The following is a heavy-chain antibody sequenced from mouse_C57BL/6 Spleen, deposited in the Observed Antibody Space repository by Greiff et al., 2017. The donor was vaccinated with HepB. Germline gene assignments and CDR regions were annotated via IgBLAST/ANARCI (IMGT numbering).Heavy chain of an antibody. CDR3: ARGSFSLYAMDY. Sequence: QVQLQQSGAELVRPGTSVKVSCKASGYAFTNYLIEWVKQRPGQGLEWIGVINPGSGGTNYNEKFKGKATLTADKSSSTAYMQLSSLTSEDSAVYFCARGSFSLYAMDYWGQGTSVTVSS. J-gene: IGHJ4*01. V-gene: IGHV1-54*01. CDR2: INPGSGGT. CDR1: GYAFTNYL.